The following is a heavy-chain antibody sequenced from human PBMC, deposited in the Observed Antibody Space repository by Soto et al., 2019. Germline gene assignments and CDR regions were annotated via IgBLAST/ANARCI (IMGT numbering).Heavy chain of an antibody. CDR3: AKDSGYNYGYFRWFDP. CDR1: GGSISSGDYY. Sequence: SETLSLTCTVSGGSISSGDYYWSWIRHPPGKGLEWIGYIYYSGSTNYNPALKSRVTISVDTSKSQFSLKLSSVTAADTAVYYCAKDSGYNYGYFRWFDPWGQGTLVTVSS. V-gene: IGHV4-61*08. J-gene: IGHJ5*02. D-gene: IGHD5-18*01. CDR2: IYYSGST.